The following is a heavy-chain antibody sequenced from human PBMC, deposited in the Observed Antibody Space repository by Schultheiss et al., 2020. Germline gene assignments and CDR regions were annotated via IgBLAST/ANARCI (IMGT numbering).Heavy chain of an antibody. CDR3: ARHTIAIFDFDS. D-gene: IGHD2-2*02. V-gene: IGHV4-39*01. CDR2: IYYSGST. Sequence: SETLSLTCTVSGGSISSSSYYWGWIRQPPGKGLEWIGSIYYSGSTYYNPSLKSRVTISVDTSKNQFSLKLSSVTAADTAVYYCARHTIAIFDFDSWGQGTLVTVSS. J-gene: IGHJ4*02. CDR1: GGSISSSSYY.